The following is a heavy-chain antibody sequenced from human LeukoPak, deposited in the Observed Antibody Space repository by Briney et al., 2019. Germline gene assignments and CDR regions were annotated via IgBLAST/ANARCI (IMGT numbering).Heavy chain of an antibody. CDR1: GFTFSSYT. CDR3: ARWGNDYSQFDS. CDR2: ISHDGGNK. Sequence: GGSLRLSCAASGFTFSSYTMHWVRQAPDKGLEWVAVISHDGGNKYYADSVKGRFTISRDNSKNTLFLQMNSLRTEDTAVYFCARWGNDYSQFDSWGQGTLVTVS. V-gene: IGHV3-30-3*01. J-gene: IGHJ4*02. D-gene: IGHD4-11*01.